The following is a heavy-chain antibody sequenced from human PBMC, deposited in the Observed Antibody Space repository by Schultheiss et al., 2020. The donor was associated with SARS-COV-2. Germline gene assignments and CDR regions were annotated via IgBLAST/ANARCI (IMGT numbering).Heavy chain of an antibody. V-gene: IGHV4-34*01. Sequence: SETLSLTCAVYGGSFSGYSWSWIRQPPGKGLEWIGEINHSGSTNYNPSLKSRVTISVDTSKNQVSLKLSSVTAADTAVYYCARRYPGFDYWGQGTLVTVSS. CDR2: INHSGST. CDR1: GGSFSGYS. D-gene: IGHD1-1*01. J-gene: IGHJ4*02. CDR3: ARRYPGFDY.